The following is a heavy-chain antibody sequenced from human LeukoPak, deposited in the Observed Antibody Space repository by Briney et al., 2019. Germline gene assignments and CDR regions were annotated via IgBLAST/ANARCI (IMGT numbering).Heavy chain of an antibody. CDR2: IYYRGSP. Sequence: SETLSLTCAVSGGFISISSYYGGRIRQPPGKGLEWVESIYYRGSPNYTPSRKTPVTISVHTSKNQFSLTLSSVTAADTAVYYCARGRNPVVVPAAPTNYFDYWGQGTLVTVSS. CDR3: ARGRNPVVVPAAPTNYFDY. D-gene: IGHD2-2*01. J-gene: IGHJ4*02. CDR1: GGFISISSYY. V-gene: IGHV4-39*01.